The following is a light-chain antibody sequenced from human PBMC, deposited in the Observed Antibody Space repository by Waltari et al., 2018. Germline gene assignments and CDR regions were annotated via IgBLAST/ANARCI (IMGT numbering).Light chain of an antibody. CDR3: QHYDRSPCI. CDR1: QSISSGA. Sequence: VLTQSPGSLSLSPGERAILSCTASQSISSGALVWYQQKRGQAPRLVIYGAYRMASGIPDRFSGSGSGTDFTLIISRLEPEDSAVYYCQHYDRSPCIFGQGTNIEIK. V-gene: IGKV3-20*01. J-gene: IGKJ2*02. CDR2: GAY.